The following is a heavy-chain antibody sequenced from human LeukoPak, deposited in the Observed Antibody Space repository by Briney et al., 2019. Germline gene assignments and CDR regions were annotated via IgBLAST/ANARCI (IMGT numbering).Heavy chain of an antibody. D-gene: IGHD6-6*01. J-gene: IGHJ6*03. CDR2: IYYSGST. CDR1: GGSISSSSYY. Sequence: SETLSLTCTVSGGSISSSSYYWGWIRQPRGKGLEWIGSIYYSGSTYYNPSLKSRVTISVDTSKNQFSLKLSSVTAADTAVYYCARHFGSSYYYYYMDVWGKGTTVTVSS. CDR3: ARHFGSSYYYYYMDV. V-gene: IGHV4-39*01.